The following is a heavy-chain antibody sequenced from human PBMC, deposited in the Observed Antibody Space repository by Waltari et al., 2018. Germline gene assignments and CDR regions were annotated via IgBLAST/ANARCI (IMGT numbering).Heavy chain of an antibody. Sequence: QVQLVESGGGVVQPGRSLRLSCAASGLVFSTYAMPCVRQAPGKGLEWVAVLSYDGSNKYYTDSLKGRFTISRDNSKNTMYLQMDSLRTDDTAVYYCARENRQWLAPEPYYFDYWGRGTLVTVTS. J-gene: IGHJ4*02. V-gene: IGHV3-30*10. CDR3: ARENRQWLAPEPYYFDY. D-gene: IGHD6-19*01. CDR2: LSYDGSNK. CDR1: GLVFSTYA.